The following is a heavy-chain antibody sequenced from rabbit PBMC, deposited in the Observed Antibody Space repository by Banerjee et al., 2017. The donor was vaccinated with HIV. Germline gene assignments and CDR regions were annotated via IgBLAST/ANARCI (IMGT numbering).Heavy chain of an antibody. D-gene: IGHD1-1*01. CDR3: TRGYAISSDGYRYYLDL. J-gene: IGHJ4*01. CDR1: GFSFSSSYY. CDR2: IFAGSSSIT. Sequence: QEQLVESGGGLVQPGASLTLTCTASGFSFSSSYYMCWVRQAPGKGLEWIGCIFAGSSSITYYANWAKGRFTISKPSSTTVTLQMTSLTAADTATYFCTRGYAISSDGYRYYLDLWGPGTLVTVS. V-gene: IGHV1S45*01.